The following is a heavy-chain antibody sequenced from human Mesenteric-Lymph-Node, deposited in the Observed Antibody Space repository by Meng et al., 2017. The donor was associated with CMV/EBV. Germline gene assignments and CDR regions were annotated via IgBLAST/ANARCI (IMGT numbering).Heavy chain of an antibody. CDR2: ISSSGGSI. D-gene: IGHD2-2*01. V-gene: IGHV3-48*03. J-gene: IGHJ4*02. CDR3: ARERGGYCSSTSCSRAFDY. Sequence: GESLKISCAASGFTFSSYEMNWVRQAPGKGLEWVSYISSSGGSIYYPDSVKGRFTISRDNAKNSLDLQMNSLRAEDTGVYYCARERGGYCSSTSCSRAFDYWGQGTLVTVSS. CDR1: GFTFSSYE.